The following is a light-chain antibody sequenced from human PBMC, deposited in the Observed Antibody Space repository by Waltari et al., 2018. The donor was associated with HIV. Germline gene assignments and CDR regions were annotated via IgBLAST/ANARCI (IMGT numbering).Light chain of an antibody. J-gene: IGLJ3*02. Sequence: QSALTQPASVSGSPGQSITISCTGTSRDVGRYDYVSWYQQHPGKAPKFMIYEVSNRPSGVSNRFSGSKSGNTASLTISGLQAEDEADYYCSSYTSISTLVFGGGTKLTVL. CDR2: EVS. CDR1: SRDVGRYDY. CDR3: SSYTSISTLV. V-gene: IGLV2-14*01.